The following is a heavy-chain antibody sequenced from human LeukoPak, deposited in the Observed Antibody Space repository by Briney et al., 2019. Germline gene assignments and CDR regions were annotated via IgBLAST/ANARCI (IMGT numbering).Heavy chain of an antibody. CDR3: ARDHYYDSSGYPYWYFDL. Sequence: PSETLSLTCTVSGGSISSYYWSWIRQPPGKGLEWIGYIYTSGSTNYNPSLKSRATISVDTSKNQFSLKLSSVTAADTAVYYCARDHYYDSSGYPYWYFDLWGRGTLVTVSS. CDR2: IYTSGST. D-gene: IGHD3-22*01. J-gene: IGHJ2*01. V-gene: IGHV4-4*09. CDR1: GGSISSYY.